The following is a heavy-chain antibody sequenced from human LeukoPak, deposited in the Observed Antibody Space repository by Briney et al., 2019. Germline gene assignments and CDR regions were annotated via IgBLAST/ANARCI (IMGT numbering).Heavy chain of an antibody. Sequence: GGSLRLSCAASGFTFSSYSMNWVRQAPGKGLEWVSSISSSSSYIYYADSVKGRFTISRDNAKNSLFLQMNSLSAEDTAVYYCGRAGPVTKDHFIDVWGKGTTVTVSS. CDR1: GFTFSSYS. D-gene: IGHD2-2*01. J-gene: IGHJ6*03. CDR2: ISSSSSYI. V-gene: IGHV3-21*01. CDR3: GRAGPVTKDHFIDV.